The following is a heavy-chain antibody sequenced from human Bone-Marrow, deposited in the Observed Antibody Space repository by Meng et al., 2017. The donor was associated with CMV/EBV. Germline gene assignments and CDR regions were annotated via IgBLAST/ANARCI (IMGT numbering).Heavy chain of an antibody. Sequence: AVYGGSFSDHYWTWIRQPPGKGLEWIGEINHDGNANYRSSLKSRITISVDTSKNQFSLKVNSVTAADTAKYYCARRSRHNSGWYIDYWSQGTLVTVSS. CDR2: INHDGNA. J-gene: IGHJ4*02. D-gene: IGHD6-19*01. CDR1: GGSFSDHY. CDR3: ARRSRHNSGWYIDY. V-gene: IGHV4-34*01.